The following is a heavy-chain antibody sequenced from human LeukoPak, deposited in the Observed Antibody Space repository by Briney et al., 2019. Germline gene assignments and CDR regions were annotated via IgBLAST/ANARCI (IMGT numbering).Heavy chain of an antibody. V-gene: IGHV1-2*02. CDR2: INPNSGGT. Sequence: ASAKVSCKASGYTFTGYYMHWVRQAPGQELEWMGWINPNSGGTNYAQKLQGRVTMTTDTSTSTAYMELRSLRSDDTAVYYCARDDRSGYDILTGYFRFDPWGQGTLVTVSS. D-gene: IGHD3-9*01. J-gene: IGHJ5*02. CDR1: GYTFTGYY. CDR3: ARDDRSGYDILTGYFRFDP.